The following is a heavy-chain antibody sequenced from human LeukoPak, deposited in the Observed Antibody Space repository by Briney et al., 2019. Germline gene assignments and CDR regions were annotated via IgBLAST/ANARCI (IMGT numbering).Heavy chain of an antibody. CDR1: GFTFRSDA. J-gene: IGHJ4*02. V-gene: IGHV3-21*01. CDR3: ARDLLTYRSSTSPLNDY. D-gene: IGHD2-2*01. CDR2: ISSSSSYI. Sequence: GGSLRLSCAASGFTFRSDAMSWVRQAPGKGLEWVSSISSSSSYIYYADSVKGRFTISRDNAKNSLYLQMNSLRAEDTAVYYCARDLLTYRSSTSPLNDYWGQGTLVTVSS.